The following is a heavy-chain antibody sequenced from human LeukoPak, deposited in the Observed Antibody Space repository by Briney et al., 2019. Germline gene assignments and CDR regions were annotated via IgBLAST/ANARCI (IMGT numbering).Heavy chain of an antibody. CDR3: AKLPTGYSSGWYRNFDY. CDR1: GFTFSSYG. CDR2: ISYDGSNK. Sequence: GGSLRLSCAASGFTFSSYGMHWVRQAPGKGLEWVAVISYDGSNKYYADSVKGRFTISRDNSKNTLYLQMNSLRAEDTAVYYCAKLPTGYSSGWYRNFDYWGQGTLVTVSS. J-gene: IGHJ4*02. D-gene: IGHD6-19*01. V-gene: IGHV3-30*18.